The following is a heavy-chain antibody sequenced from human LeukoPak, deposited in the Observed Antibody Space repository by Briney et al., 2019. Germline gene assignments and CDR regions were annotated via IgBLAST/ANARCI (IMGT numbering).Heavy chain of an antibody. CDR1: VGTFSSYA. V-gene: IGHV1-69*04. J-gene: IGHJ4*02. Sequence: ASVKVSCKASVGTFSSYAISWVRQAPGQGLEWMGRIIPILGIANYAQKFQGRVTITADKFTSTAYMELSSLSSEDTAVYYCARDRFCGGDCYSSFDYWGQGTLVTVSS. CDR3: ARDRFCGGDCYSSFDY. CDR2: IIPILGIA. D-gene: IGHD2-21*02.